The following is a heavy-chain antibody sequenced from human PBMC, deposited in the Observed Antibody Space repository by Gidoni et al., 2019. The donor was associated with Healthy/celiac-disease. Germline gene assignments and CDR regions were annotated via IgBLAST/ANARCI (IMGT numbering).Heavy chain of an antibody. J-gene: IGHJ6*02. CDR2: IDPSDSYT. CDR1: GYSFTSYW. D-gene: IGHD5-18*01. Sequence: EVQLVQSGAEVKKPGESLRISCKGSGYSFTSYWISWVRQMPGKGLEWMGRIDPSDSYTNYSPSFQGHVTISADKSISTAYLQWSSLKASDTAMYYCAREGQLWLLRGVYYYGMDVWGQGTTVTVSS. CDR3: AREGQLWLLRGVYYYGMDV. V-gene: IGHV5-10-1*03.